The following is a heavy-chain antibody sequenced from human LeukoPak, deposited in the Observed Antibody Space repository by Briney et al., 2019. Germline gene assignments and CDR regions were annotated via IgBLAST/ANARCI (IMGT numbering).Heavy chain of an antibody. D-gene: IGHD3-22*01. J-gene: IGHJ1*01. Sequence: GGSLRLSCAASGFIFSNYEMNWVRQAPGKGLEWVSYISSSGSTIYYADSVKGRFTISRDNSRNTVSLQMNTLRAEDTAVYYCARGNSYDSSGYPEYFQNWGQGTLVTVSS. CDR3: ARGNSYDSSGYPEYFQN. CDR1: GFIFSNYE. V-gene: IGHV3-48*03. CDR2: ISSSGSTI.